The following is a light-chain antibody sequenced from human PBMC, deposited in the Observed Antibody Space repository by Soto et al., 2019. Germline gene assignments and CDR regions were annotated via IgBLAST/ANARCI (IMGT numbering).Light chain of an antibody. J-gene: IGLJ2*01. CDR2: TNN. CDR1: NSNILNNF. V-gene: IGLV1-51*01. Sequence: QSVLTQPPSVSAAPGQTVTISCSGNNSNILNNFVSWYQHVPGTAPRLLIYTNNKRPPGIPERSSGSKSGVSASLGTAGLPPGDEDDYFCATWDISLRGVVFGGGTKLTVL. CDR3: ATWDISLRGVV.